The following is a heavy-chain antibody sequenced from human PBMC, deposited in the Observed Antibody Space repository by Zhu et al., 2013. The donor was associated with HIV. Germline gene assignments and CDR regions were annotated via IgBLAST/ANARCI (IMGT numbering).Heavy chain of an antibody. CDR2: MNPKSGHT. D-gene: IGHD2-15*01. Sequence: QEQLVQSGAEVRTPGASVKVSCWASGYIFRNYDINWVRRAPGQGLEWMGWMNPKSGHTDFARKFQGRVTLTMDIGLSLAYMELYNLGYEDTAVYYCTRAPXLHKDFGRRNWFIRGAREPWSPSP. V-gene: IGHV1-8*01. CDR3: TRAPXLHKDFGRRNWFIR. CDR1: GYIFRNYD. J-gene: IGHJ5*02.